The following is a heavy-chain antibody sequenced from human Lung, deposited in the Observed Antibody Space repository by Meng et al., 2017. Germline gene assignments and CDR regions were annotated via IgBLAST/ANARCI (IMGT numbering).Heavy chain of an antibody. CDR1: GGSFSDYY. CDR3: ARGPTTMAHDFDY. CDR2: INHSGST. V-gene: IGHV4-34*01. J-gene: IGHJ4*02. Sequence: QGQLQWWGAGLLKPSETRSLTCVVSGGSFSDYYWSWIRQPPGKGLQWIGEINHSGSTNYNPSLESRATISVDTSQNNLSLKLSSVTAADSAVYYCARGPTTMAHDFDYWGQGTLVTVSS. D-gene: IGHD4-11*01.